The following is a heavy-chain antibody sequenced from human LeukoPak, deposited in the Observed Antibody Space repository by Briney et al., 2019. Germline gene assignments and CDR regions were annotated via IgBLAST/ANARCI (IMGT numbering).Heavy chain of an antibody. CDR2: IRYDGSNK. V-gene: IGHV3-30*02. CDR3: ANPYCSSTSCYKVY. CDR1: GFTFSSYV. J-gene: IGHJ4*02. D-gene: IGHD2-2*02. Sequence: GGSLRLSCAASGFTFSSYVMHWVRQAPGKGLEWVAFIRYDGSNKYYADSVKGRFTISRDNSKNTLYLQMNSLRAEDTAVYYCANPYCSSTSCYKVYWGQGTLVTVSS.